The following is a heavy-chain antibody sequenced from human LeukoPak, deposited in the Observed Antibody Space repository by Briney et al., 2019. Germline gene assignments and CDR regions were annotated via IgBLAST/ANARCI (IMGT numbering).Heavy chain of an antibody. V-gene: IGHV4-39*01. CDR1: GGSISSSSYY. J-gene: IGHJ4*02. D-gene: IGHD1-20*01. CDR2: IYYSGST. Sequence: SETLSLTFTVSGGSISSSSYYWGWIRQPPGKGLEWIGSIYYSGSTYYNPSLKSRVTISVDTSKNQFSLKLSSVTAADTAVYYCARLWGYNWNSPAYWGQGTLVTVSS. CDR3: ARLWGYNWNSPAY.